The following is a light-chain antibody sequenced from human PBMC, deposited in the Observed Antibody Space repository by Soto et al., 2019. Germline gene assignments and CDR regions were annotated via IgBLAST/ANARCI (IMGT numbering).Light chain of an antibody. V-gene: IGLV3-21*02. CDR1: NIGSKS. Sequence: SYGLTQPPSVSVAPGQTATITCGGNNIGSKSVHWYRQKPGQAPVLVVYDDSARPSRNPERFSGSNSGNTATLTISRVEAGDEADYYCQVWDSSSDHDVIFGGGTKVTVL. J-gene: IGLJ2*01. CDR3: QVWDSSSDHDVI. CDR2: DDS.